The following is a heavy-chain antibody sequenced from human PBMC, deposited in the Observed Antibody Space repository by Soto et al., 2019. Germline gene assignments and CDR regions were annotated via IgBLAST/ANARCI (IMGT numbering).Heavy chain of an antibody. V-gene: IGHV4-34*01. D-gene: IGHD2-21*02. J-gene: IGHJ6*02. Sequence: SETLSLTCAVYGGSVGGDYWTWIRQAPGKGLEWIGEMNHSGTINFDPSLRSRLTISLDTSKKEFSLKLSSVTDADTATYYCARADRTLVTSYSLDVWGQGTTVT. CDR2: MNHSGTI. CDR3: ARADRTLVTSYSLDV. CDR1: GGSVGGDY.